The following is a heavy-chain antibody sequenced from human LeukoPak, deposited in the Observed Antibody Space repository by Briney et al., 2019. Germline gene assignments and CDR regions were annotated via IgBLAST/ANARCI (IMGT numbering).Heavy chain of an antibody. J-gene: IGHJ4*02. CDR2: INHSGST. D-gene: IGHD6-19*01. Sequence: PSETLSLTCAVYGGSFSGYYWSWIRQPPGKGLEWIGEINHSGSTNYNPSLKSRVTMSVDTSKNQFSLKLSSVTAADTAVYYCARESYSSGWYGEGAFDYWGQGTLVTVSS. V-gene: IGHV4-34*01. CDR3: ARESYSSGWYGEGAFDY. CDR1: GGSFSGYY.